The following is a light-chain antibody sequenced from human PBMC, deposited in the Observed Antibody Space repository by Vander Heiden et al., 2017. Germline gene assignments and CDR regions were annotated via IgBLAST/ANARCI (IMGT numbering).Light chain of an antibody. V-gene: IGKV1-5*03. CDR2: KAS. J-gene: IGKJ5*01. Sequence: DIQMTQSPSTLSASVGDRVTITCRASQSISNWLVWYQQKPGKAPKLLIYKASTLESGVPSRFSGSESGTEFTLTISSLQPDDFATYYCQHDNSYPITFGQGTQMEIK. CDR1: QSISNW. CDR3: QHDNSYPIT.